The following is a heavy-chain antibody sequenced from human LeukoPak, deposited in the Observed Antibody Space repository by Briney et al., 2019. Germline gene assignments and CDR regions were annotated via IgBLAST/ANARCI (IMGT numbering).Heavy chain of an antibody. CDR3: ATAPVAGTTLVY. CDR1: GYTFSNYY. D-gene: IGHD1-7*01. J-gene: IGHJ4*02. CDR2: INPSDDDI. V-gene: IGHV1-46*01. Sequence: ASVKVSWKASGYTFSNYYIHWVRQAPGQGLEWMGKINPSDDDITYAQKFQGRVTMTEDTSTDTAYMELSSLRSEDTAVYYCATAPVAGTTLVYWGQGTLVTVSS.